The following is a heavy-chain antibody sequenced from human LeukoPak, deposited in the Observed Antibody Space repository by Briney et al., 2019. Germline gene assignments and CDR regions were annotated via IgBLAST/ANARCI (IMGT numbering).Heavy chain of an antibody. V-gene: IGHV3-23*01. CDR2: ISGSGDST. CDR1: GFTFSSYA. Sequence: PGEALRLSCAASGFTFSSYAMSWVRQTPGKGLEWVSAISGSGDSTYYAHSEKGRFTISRDNSKNTLYLQMNSLRAEDTAVYYCAKDRANWGHSGDYWGQGTLVTVSS. CDR3: AKDRANWGHSGDY. D-gene: IGHD7-27*01. J-gene: IGHJ4*02.